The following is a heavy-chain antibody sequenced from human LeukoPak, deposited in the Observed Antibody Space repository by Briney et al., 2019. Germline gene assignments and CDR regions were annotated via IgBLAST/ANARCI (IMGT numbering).Heavy chain of an antibody. CDR2: IWYDGSNK. D-gene: IGHD2-15*01. J-gene: IGHJ6*02. Sequence: PGRSLRLSCAASGFTFSSYGMHWVRQAPGKGLEWVAVIWYDGSNKYYADSVKGRFTISRDNSKNTLYLQMNSLRAEDTAVYYCARGFLRYCSGGSCCGMDVWGQGTTVTVSS. CDR1: GFTFSSYG. CDR3: ARGFLRYCSGGSCCGMDV. V-gene: IGHV3-33*01.